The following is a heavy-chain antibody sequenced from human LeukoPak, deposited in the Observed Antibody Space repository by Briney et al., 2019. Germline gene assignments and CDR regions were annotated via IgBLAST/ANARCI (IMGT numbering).Heavy chain of an antibody. J-gene: IGHJ6*02. CDR2: ISYDGSNK. V-gene: IGHV3-30*03. Sequence: PGGSLRLSCEASGFTFSSYGMHWVRQAPGKGLEWVAVISYDGSNKYYADSVKGRFTISRDNSKNTLYLQMNSLRAEDTAVYYCSSVEEGYYYYGMDVWGQGTTVTVSS. D-gene: IGHD6-6*01. CDR3: SSVEEGYYYYGMDV. CDR1: GFTFSSYG.